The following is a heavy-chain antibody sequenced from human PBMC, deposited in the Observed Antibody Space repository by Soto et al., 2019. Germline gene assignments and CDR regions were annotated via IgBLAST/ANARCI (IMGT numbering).Heavy chain of an antibody. CDR1: GASLSSGSYY. CDR2: IHYSGTT. J-gene: IGHJ5*02. D-gene: IGHD3-9*01. V-gene: IGHV4-61*01. Sequence: SLTCPVSGASLSSGSYYLCWFRQPPGRGLEWLGYIHYSGTTQYNPSLTSGATLSVEISKNKFSLKLNSVTDADSAAYLCARAASPYCDLLSAFAPWGQGVPVT. CDR3: ARAASPYCDLLSAFAP.